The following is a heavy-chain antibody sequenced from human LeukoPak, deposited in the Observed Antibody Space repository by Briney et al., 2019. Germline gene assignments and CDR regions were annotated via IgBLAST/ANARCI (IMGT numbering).Heavy chain of an antibody. CDR3: ARATGTTRNAFDI. D-gene: IGHD1-7*01. J-gene: IGHJ3*02. CDR1: DGSINSYY. Sequence: PSETLSLTCTDSDGSINSYYWSWIRQSPGKGLEWIGYVHYSGSTNYNPSLKSRVTISVDTSKKQVSLKLNSETAVDTAVYYCARATGTTRNAFDIWGQGTMVTVSS. V-gene: IGHV4-59*01. CDR2: VHYSGST.